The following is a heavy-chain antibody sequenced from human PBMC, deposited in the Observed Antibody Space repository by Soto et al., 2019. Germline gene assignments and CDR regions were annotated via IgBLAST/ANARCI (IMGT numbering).Heavy chain of an antibody. V-gene: IGHV2-5*02. CDR3: AHRLTGDYFGS. CDR1: GFSLSTSGVG. J-gene: IGHJ4*02. D-gene: IGHD3-10*01. CDR2: IYWDDDK. Sequence: QITLKESGPTLVKPTQTLTLTCTFSGFSLSTSGVGVGWIRQPPGKALEWLAFIYWDDDKRYSPSLKSSLTIPKDTHKNQVVLTMTYMDPVDTGTYYCAHRLTGDYFGSWGEGTLVTVSS.